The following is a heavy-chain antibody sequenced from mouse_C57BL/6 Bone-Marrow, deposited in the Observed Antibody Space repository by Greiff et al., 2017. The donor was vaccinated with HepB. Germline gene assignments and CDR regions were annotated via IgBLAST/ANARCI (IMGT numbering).Heavy chain of an antibody. CDR1: GYAFSSSW. V-gene: IGHV1-82*01. Sequence: QVQLKESGPELVKPGASVKISCKASGYAFSSSWMNWVKQRPGKGLEWIGRIYPGDGDTNYNGKFKGKATLTADKSSSTAYMQLSRLTSEDSAVYFCARWGYYYGSSYFDYWGQGTTLTVSS. CDR3: ARWGYYYGSSYFDY. CDR2: IYPGDGDT. D-gene: IGHD1-1*01. J-gene: IGHJ2*01.